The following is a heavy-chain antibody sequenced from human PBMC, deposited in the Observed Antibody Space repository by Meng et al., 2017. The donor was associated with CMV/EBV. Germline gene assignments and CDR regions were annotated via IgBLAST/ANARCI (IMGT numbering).Heavy chain of an antibody. CDR2: IYYSGST. Sequence: SETLSLTCTVSGGSISSSSYYWGWIRQPPGKGLEWIGSIYYSGSTYYNPSLKSRVTISVDTSKNQFSLKLSSVTAADTAVYYYAREGMVGYYYYYGMDVWGQGTTVTVSS. D-gene: IGHD1-26*01. V-gene: IGHV4-39*07. J-gene: IGHJ6*02. CDR1: GGSISSSSYY. CDR3: AREGMVGYYYYYGMDV.